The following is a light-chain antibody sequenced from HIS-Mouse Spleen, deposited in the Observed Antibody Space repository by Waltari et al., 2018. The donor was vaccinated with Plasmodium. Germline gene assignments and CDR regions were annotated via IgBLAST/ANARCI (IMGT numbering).Light chain of an antibody. CDR1: ALPKHY. V-gene: IGLV3-25*03. Sequence: SYELTQPPSVSVSPGQTARTTCSGDALPKHYAYWYQQKPGQAPVLVIYQDSERPSGIPERFSGSSSGTTVTLTISGVQAEDEADYYCQSADSSGTPNWVFGGGTKLTVL. J-gene: IGLJ3*02. CDR3: QSADSSGTPNWV. CDR2: QDS.